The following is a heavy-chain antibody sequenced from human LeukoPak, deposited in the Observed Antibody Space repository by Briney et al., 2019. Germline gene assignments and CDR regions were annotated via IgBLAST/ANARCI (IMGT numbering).Heavy chain of an antibody. V-gene: IGHV3-23*01. D-gene: IGHD5-24*01. CDR2: ISGGGGSI. CDR1: GFTFTSYA. Sequence: GGSLRLSCVASGFTFTSYAMSWVRQAPGKGLEWVSAISGGGGSIYYADSVKGRFTISRDNSKNTVYLQMNSLRDDDTAVYYCASGGRWLQAPFDFWGQGTLVTVSS. CDR3: ASGGRWLQAPFDF. J-gene: IGHJ4*02.